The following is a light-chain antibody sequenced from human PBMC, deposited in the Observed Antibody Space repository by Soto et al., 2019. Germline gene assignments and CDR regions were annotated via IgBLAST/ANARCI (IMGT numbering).Light chain of an antibody. CDR2: EGS. CDR1: SSDVGSYNL. J-gene: IGLJ1*01. V-gene: IGLV2-23*01. CDR3: CSYAGSSPYV. Sequence: QSVLTQPASVSGSPGQSITISCTGTSSDVGSYNLVSWYQQHPGKAPKLMIYEGSKRPSGVSNRFSGSKSGTTASLTISGLPAEDESDYYCCSYAGSSPYVFGNGTKVTVL.